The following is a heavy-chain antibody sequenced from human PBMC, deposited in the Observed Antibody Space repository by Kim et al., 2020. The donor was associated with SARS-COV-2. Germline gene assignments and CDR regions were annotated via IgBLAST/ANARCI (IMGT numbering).Heavy chain of an antibody. CDR3: AQVAGYTYGYYFGN. Sequence: GGSLRLSCAASGFHLHDHALRFVRQAPCQCLELFSTLRGGGDSTYYADSVKGRFIISRDSSQITLYLQMNSLRVEDTAVYYCAQVAGYTYGYYFGNWGQGTLVTVSS. D-gene: IGHD5-18*01. CDR1: GFHLHDHA. CDR2: LRGGGDST. J-gene: IGHJ4*02. V-gene: IGHV3-23*01.